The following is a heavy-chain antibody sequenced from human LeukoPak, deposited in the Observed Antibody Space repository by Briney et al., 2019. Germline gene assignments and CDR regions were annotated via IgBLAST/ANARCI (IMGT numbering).Heavy chain of an antibody. CDR3: VKDAGIYPAWYFDY. Sequence: SGGSLRLSCAASGFTVSSNYMSWVRQAPGRGLEWVSVIYSGGSTYYADSVKGRFTISRDNSKNMVYLQMNSLRADDTAIYYCVKDAGIYPAWYFDYWGQGTLVTVST. CDR1: GFTVSSNY. J-gene: IGHJ4*02. CDR2: IYSGGST. D-gene: IGHD1-26*01. V-gene: IGHV3-53*01.